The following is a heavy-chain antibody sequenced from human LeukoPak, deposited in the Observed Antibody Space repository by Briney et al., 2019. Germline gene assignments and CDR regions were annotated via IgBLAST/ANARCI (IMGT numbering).Heavy chain of an antibody. CDR1: GFTFSNAW. J-gene: IGHJ4*02. Sequence: PGGSLRLSCAASGFTFSNAWMNWVRQAPGKGLEWVGRIKSKTDGETTNYAEPVRGRFIISRDDSKSAVCLQMNSLKIEDTAVYYCTTDLGTYYHGSQRLIPIDYWGQGTLVTVSS. D-gene: IGHD3-10*01. CDR2: IKSKTDGETT. V-gene: IGHV3-15*07. CDR3: TTDLGTYYHGSQRLIPIDY.